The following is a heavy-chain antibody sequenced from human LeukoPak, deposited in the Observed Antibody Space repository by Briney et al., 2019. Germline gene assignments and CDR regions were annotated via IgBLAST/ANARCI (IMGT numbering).Heavy chain of an antibody. Sequence: ASVKVSCKASGYTFTSYDNNWVRQATGQGLEWMGWMNPNSGNTGYAQKFQGRVTITRNTSISTCYMELSSLRSEDTAVYYCARPRGSSWYYFDYWGQGTLVTVSS. CDR1: GYTFTSYD. CDR3: ARPRGSSWYYFDY. V-gene: IGHV1-8*03. CDR2: MNPNSGNT. D-gene: IGHD6-13*01. J-gene: IGHJ4*02.